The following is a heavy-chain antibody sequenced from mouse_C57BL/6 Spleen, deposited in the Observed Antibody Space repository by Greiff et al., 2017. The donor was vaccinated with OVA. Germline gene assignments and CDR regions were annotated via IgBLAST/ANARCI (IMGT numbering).Heavy chain of an antibody. J-gene: IGHJ1*03. CDR2: ISYDGSN. CDR1: GYSITSGYY. V-gene: IGHV3-6*01. CDR3: ARGGLERYFDV. D-gene: IGHD3-3*01. Sequence: EVQRVESGPGLVKPSQSLSLTCSVTGYSITSGYYWNWIRQFPGNKLEWMGYISYDGSNNYNPSLKNRISITRDTSKNQFFLKLNSVTTEDTATYYCARGGLERYFDVWGTGTTVTVSS.